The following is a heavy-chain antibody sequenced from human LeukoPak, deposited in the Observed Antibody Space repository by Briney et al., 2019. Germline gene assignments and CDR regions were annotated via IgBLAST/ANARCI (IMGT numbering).Heavy chain of an antibody. CDR1: GFTFSSYA. CDR2: ISGSGGST. J-gene: IGHJ4*02. D-gene: IGHD4-17*01. Sequence: PGGSLRLSCAASGFTFSSYAMSWVRQASGKGLEWVSAISGSGGSTYYADSVKGRFTISRDNSKNTLYLQMNSLRAEDTAVYYCAKDLGSVTTSLVWGQGTLVTVSS. CDR3: AKDLGSVTTSLV. V-gene: IGHV3-23*01.